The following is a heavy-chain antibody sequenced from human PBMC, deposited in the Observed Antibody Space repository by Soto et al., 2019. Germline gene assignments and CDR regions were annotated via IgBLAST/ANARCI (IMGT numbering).Heavy chain of an antibody. J-gene: IGHJ5*02. Sequence: PEGSLRLSCAASGFAFSGSAMYWVRQASGKGPEWVGRIRSKGHNYATEYAASVKGRFTISRDDSKNTAYLQMNSLQTEDTAVYYCTRDLFSYDYSGILWFDPWGQGTLVTVSS. D-gene: IGHD3-16*01. V-gene: IGHV3-73*01. CDR1: GFAFSGSA. CDR2: IRSKGHNYAT. CDR3: TRDLFSYDYSGILWFDP.